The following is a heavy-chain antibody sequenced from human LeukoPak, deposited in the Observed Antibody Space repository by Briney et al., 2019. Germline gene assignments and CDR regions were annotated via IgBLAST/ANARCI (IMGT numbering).Heavy chain of an antibody. Sequence: PGGSLRLSCAASGFTFSKSWMSRVRQAPGKGLEWVANMNEDGSERDYVDSVKGRFTISRDNARKSLYLQMSSLRAEDTAVYYCATYTHWVAGDVWGQGTTATVSS. CDR3: ATYTHWVAGDV. V-gene: IGHV3-7*01. D-gene: IGHD3-16*01. CDR1: GFTFSKSW. CDR2: MNEDGSER. J-gene: IGHJ6*02.